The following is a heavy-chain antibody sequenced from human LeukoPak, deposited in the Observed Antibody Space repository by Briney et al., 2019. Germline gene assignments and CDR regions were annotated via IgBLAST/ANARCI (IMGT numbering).Heavy chain of an antibody. CDR3: AREGWGYYDSSGYPSVPPDY. CDR2: ISWNSGSI. D-gene: IGHD3-22*01. V-gene: IGHV3-9*01. CDR1: GFTFDDYA. Sequence: GGSLRLSCAASGFTFDDYAMHWVRQAPGKGLEWVSGISWNSGSIGYADSVKGRFTISRDNAKNSLYLQMNSLRAEDTAVYYCAREGWGYYDSSGYPSVPPDYWGQGTLVTVSS. J-gene: IGHJ4*02.